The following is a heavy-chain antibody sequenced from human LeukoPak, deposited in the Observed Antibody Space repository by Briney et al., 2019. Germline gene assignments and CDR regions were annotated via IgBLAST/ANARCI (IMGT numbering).Heavy chain of an antibody. J-gene: IGHJ4*02. V-gene: IGHV3-49*04. Sequence: SGGSLRLSCTASGFSFGDYAMSWVRQAPGKGLEWMGFIRSKAYGGTTEYAASVKGRLIISRDDSKSIAYLQMNSLRTEDTAVYYCTRDIDADYVDYWGQGTLVTVSS. CDR2: IRSKAYGGTT. CDR3: TRDIDADYVDY. CDR1: GFSFGDYA. D-gene: IGHD2-15*01.